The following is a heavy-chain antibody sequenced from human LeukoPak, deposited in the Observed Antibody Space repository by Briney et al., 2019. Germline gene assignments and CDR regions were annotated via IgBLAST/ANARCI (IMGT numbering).Heavy chain of an antibody. CDR3: AKNPPTRYTSTSFFDY. D-gene: IGHD6-13*01. V-gene: IGHV3-74*01. Sequence: TGGSLRLSCAASGFTFSSYWMHWVRQAPGKGLVWVSRINSDGSSTSYADSVKGRFTISRDNAKNTLYLQLNSLRPEDTAFYYCAKNPPTRYTSTSFFDYWGQGTLVTVSS. J-gene: IGHJ4*02. CDR2: INSDGSST. CDR1: GFTFSSYW.